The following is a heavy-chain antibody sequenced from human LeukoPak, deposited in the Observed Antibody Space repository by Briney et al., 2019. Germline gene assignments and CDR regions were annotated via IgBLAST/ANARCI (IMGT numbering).Heavy chain of an antibody. CDR1: GFTFSSYW. CDR3: ARGRYCTVGSCSSAWFDP. J-gene: IGHJ5*02. CDR2: IHSDGTTT. D-gene: IGHD2-15*01. V-gene: IGHV3-74*01. Sequence: QTGGSLRLSCAASGFTFSSYWMHWARHAPGKGLVWLSRIHSDGTTTSYADSVKGRFTVSRDNAKNTLYLQMNSLRAEDTAVYYCARGRYCTVGSCSSAWFDPWGQGALVTVSS.